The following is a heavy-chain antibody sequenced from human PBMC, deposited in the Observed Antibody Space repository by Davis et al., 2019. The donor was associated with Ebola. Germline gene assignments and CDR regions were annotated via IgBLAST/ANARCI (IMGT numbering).Heavy chain of an antibody. D-gene: IGHD3-16*01. CDR3: ARVDVSSAFDI. V-gene: IGHV3-23*01. CDR2: GTSADT. Sequence: GESLKISCSASGFIFSTYVMSWVRQAPGKGLEWVSTYGTSADTYYADSVKGRFTISRDNSKNTLYLQMNGLRVEDTAVYYCARVDVSSAFDIWGRGTMVTVSS. CDR1: GFIFSTYV. J-gene: IGHJ3*02.